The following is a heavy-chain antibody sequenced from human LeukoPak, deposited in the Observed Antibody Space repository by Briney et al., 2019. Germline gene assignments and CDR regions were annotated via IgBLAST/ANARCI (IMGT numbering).Heavy chain of an antibody. D-gene: IGHD4-17*01. CDR2: IYYSGST. V-gene: IGHV4-59*08. J-gene: IGHJ4*02. CDR1: GGSISSYY. Sequence: PSETLSLTCTVSGGSISSYYWSWIRHPPGKGLEWIGYIYYSGSTNYNPSLKSRVTISVDTSRNQFSLKLSSVTAADTAVYYCARHVIGDHFDYWGQGTLVTVSS. CDR3: ARHVIGDHFDY.